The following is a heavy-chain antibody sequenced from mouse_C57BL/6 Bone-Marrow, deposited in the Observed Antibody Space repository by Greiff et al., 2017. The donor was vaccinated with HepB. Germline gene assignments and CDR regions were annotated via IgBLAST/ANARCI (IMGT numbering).Heavy chain of an antibody. CDR3: ARSYYEEYYAMDY. CDR2: INPYNGGT. V-gene: IGHV1-19*01. Sequence: VQLKESGPVLVKPGASVKMSCKASGYTFTDYYMNWVKQSHGKSLEWIGVINPYNGGTSYNQKFKGKATLTVDKSSSTAYMELNSLTSEDSTVYYCARSYYEEYYAMDYWGQGTSVTVTS. D-gene: IGHD1-1*01. J-gene: IGHJ4*01. CDR1: GYTFTDYY.